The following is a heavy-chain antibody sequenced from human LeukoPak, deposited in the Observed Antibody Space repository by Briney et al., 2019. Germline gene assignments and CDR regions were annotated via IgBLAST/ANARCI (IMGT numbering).Heavy chain of an antibody. CDR3: PRGVTQLLYVFDI. D-gene: IGHD2-2*02. J-gene: IGHJ3*02. Sequence: SQTLSLTCTVSGGSISSGDYYWSWIRQPPGKGLEWIGYIYYSGSTYYNPSLKSRVTISVDTSKNQFSLKLSSVTAADTAVYYCPRGVTQLLYVFDIGGKGTRVTVFS. V-gene: IGHV4-30-4*08. CDR1: GGSISSGDYY. CDR2: IYYSGST.